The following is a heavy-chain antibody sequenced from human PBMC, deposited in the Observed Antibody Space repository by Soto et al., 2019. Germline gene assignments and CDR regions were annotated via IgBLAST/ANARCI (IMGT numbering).Heavy chain of an antibody. J-gene: IGHJ4*02. CDR3: AKPASMTIRDGFDH. V-gene: IGHV3-23*01. CDR1: GFTFSSYA. CDR2: ISGSGSNP. D-gene: IGHD4-17*01. Sequence: EVQVLESGGGLVQPGGSLRLSCAASGFTFSSYAMSWVRQAPGQGLEWVSAISGSGSNPYYADSVKGRFTIARDTSKNTLYLLMNSLRAEDTALYYCAKPASMTIRDGFDHWGQGTLVTVSS.